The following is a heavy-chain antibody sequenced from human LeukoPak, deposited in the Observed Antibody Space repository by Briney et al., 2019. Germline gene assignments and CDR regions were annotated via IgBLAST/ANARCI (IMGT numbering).Heavy chain of an antibody. CDR3: AKSTRAVMAMMDV. J-gene: IGHJ6*04. D-gene: IGHD3-16*01. CDR2: ISSRSTYI. V-gene: IGHV3-21*01. Sequence: GGSLRLSCAASGVTFSSYSMNWVRQAPGKGLEWVSSISSRSTYIYYADSVKGRFTISRDNAKNSLYLQMNSLRAEDTAVYFCAKSTRAVMAMMDVWGKGTTVTVSS. CDR1: GVTFSSYS.